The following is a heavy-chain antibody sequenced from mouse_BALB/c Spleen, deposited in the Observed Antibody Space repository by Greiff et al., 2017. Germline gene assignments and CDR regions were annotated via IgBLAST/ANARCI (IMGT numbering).Heavy chain of an antibody. J-gene: IGHJ2*01. CDR3: ASEGSPNYYGRGGTDY. D-gene: IGHD1-1*01. Sequence: QVQLQQSGAELAKPGASVKMSCKASGYTFTSYWMHWVKQRPGQGLEWIGYINPSTGYTEYNQKFKDKATLTADKSSSTAYMQLSSLTSEDSAVYYCASEGSPNYYGRGGTDYWGQGTTLTVSA. CDR1: GYTFTSYW. V-gene: IGHV1-7*01. CDR2: INPSTGYT.